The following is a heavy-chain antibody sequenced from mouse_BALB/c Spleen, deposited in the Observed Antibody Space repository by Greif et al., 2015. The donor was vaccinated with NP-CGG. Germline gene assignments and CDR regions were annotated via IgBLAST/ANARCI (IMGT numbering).Heavy chain of an antibody. Sequence: EVHLVESGGGLVKPGGSLKLSCAASGFTFSSYAMSWVRQSPEKRLEWVAEISSGGSYTYYPDTVTGRFTISRDNAKNTLYLEMSSLRSEDTAMYYCASYDYAMDYWGQGTSVTVSS. V-gene: IGHV5-9-4*01. CDR2: ISSGGSYT. D-gene: IGHD2-3*01. CDR3: ASYDYAMDY. J-gene: IGHJ4*01. CDR1: GFTFSSYA.